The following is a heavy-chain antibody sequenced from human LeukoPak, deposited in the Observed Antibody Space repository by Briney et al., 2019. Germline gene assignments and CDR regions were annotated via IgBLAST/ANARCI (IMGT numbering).Heavy chain of an antibody. D-gene: IGHD6-19*01. CDR3: AKKYGVTVYGSGLNYFDY. CDR1: GFTFSSYA. J-gene: IGHJ4*02. CDR2: IGGSGSRT. Sequence: GGSLRLSCAASGFTFSSYAMSWVRQASGKSLEWVSGIGGSGSRTYYAGSVKGRFTISRDNSKNTLYLQMDSLRAEDTAIYYCAKKYGVTVYGSGLNYFDYWGQGTLVTVSS. V-gene: IGHV3-23*01.